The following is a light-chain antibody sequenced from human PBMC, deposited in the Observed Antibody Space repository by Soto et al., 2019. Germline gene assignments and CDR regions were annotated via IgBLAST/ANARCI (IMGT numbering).Light chain of an antibody. Sequence: QSALTQPRSVSGSPGQSVTISCTGTSSDVGGYNYVSWYQQHPGKAPKLMIYDVSKRPSGVPDRFSDSKSGNTASLTISGLQAEDEADYYYCSYAGSYTWVFGGGTQLTVL. CDR3: CSYAGSYTWV. J-gene: IGLJ3*02. CDR1: SSDVGGYNY. V-gene: IGLV2-11*01. CDR2: DVS.